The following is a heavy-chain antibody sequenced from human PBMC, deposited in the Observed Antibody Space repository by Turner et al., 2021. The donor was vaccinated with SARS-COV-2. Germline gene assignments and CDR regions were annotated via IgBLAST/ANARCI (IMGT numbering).Heavy chain of an antibody. J-gene: IGHJ5*02. CDR2: IYYRGST. Sequence: QVLLQASRPGLVKPSETLSLTCTVSGASISSNYWAWIRQPPGKGPEWIGYIYYRGSTNYNPSLKSRVTISVNTSKNQFSLKLTSGTAADTAVYFGARELPNNWFDPWGQGTLVTVSS. CDR1: GASISSNY. V-gene: IGHV4-59*01. CDR3: ARELPNNWFDP.